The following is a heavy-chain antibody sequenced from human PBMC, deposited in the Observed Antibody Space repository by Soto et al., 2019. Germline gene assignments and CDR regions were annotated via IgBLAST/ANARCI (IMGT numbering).Heavy chain of an antibody. Sequence: EVQLVESGGGLVQPGRSLRLSCAASGFTFDDYAMHWVRQAPGKGLEWVSGISWNSGSIGYADSVKGRFTISRDNAKNSLYLPLNSLRAEDTALYYCAKDRGWELLQAWFDYWGQGTLVTVSS. CDR2: ISWNSGSI. J-gene: IGHJ4*02. CDR1: GFTFDDYA. CDR3: AKDRGWELLQAWFDY. V-gene: IGHV3-9*01. D-gene: IGHD1-26*01.